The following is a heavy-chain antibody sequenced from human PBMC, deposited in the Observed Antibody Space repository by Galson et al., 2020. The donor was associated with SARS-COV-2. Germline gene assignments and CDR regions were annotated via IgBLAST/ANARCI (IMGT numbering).Heavy chain of an antibody. J-gene: IGHJ4*02. Sequence: SLKISCAASGFTFGNYPMHWVRQGPGKGLDLVASISWNSEFIGYADSVRGRFTISRDNAKNSLYLQMSSLTAEDTALYYCAKDVYDGSGYSPGADYWGQGALVTVSS. CDR1: GFTFGNYP. V-gene: IGHV3-9*01. D-gene: IGHD3-22*01. CDR3: AKDVYDGSGYSPGADY. CDR2: ISWNSEFI.